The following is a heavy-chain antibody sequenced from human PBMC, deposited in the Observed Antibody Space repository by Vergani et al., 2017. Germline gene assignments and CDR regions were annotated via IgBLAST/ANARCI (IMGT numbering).Heavy chain of an antibody. CDR2: IYHSGST. CDR1: GYSISSGYY. J-gene: IGHJ6*02. CDR3: ARVVCSGGSCYAHYYYYYGMDV. D-gene: IGHD2-15*01. Sequence: QVQLQESGPGLVKPSETLSLTCTVSGYSISSGYYWGWIRQPPGKGLEWIGSIYHSGSTYYNPSLKSRVTISVDTSKNKFSLKLSSVTAADTAGYYCARVVCSGGSCYAHYYYYYGMDVWGQGTTVTVSS. V-gene: IGHV4-38-2*02.